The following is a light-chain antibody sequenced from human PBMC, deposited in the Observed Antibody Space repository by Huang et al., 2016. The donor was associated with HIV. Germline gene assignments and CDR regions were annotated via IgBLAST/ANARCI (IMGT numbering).Light chain of an antibody. V-gene: IGKV3-15*01. CDR1: QSVSIN. CDR3: QQYNNWRRT. J-gene: IGKJ1*01. CDR2: GAS. Sequence: EIVMTQSPATLCVSPGERATLSCRASQSVSINLAGYQQKPGQAPGVLIFGASVRASGLPDRFSGSGSGTEFTLSISSLQSEDIAVYYCQQYNNWRRTFGQGTKV.